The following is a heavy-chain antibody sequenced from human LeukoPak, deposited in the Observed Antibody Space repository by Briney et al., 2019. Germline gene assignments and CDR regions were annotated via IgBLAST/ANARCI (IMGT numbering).Heavy chain of an antibody. D-gene: IGHD3-9*01. Sequence: GGSLRLSCAASGFTFSSYEMNWVRQAPGKGLEWVSYISSSGSTIYYADSVKGRFTISRDSAKNSLYLQMNSLRAEDTAVYYCARDLGYFDPVGDYYYYGMDVWGQGTTVTVPS. CDR3: ARDLGYFDPVGDYYYYGMDV. J-gene: IGHJ6*02. CDR2: ISSSGSTI. CDR1: GFTFSSYE. V-gene: IGHV3-48*03.